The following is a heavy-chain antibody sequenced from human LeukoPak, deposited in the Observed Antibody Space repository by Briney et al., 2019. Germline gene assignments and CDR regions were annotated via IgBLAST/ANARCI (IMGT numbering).Heavy chain of an antibody. CDR2: IDTAGDT. V-gene: IGHV3-13*01. Sequence: GGSLRLSCAASGFTFSTYDMHWVRQATGKSLEWVSAIDTAGDTYYPGSVKGRFTISRENAKNSLYLQMNSLRAGDTAVYYCARDKGTSYLSSFDYWGQGTLVTVSS. J-gene: IGHJ4*02. D-gene: IGHD6-6*01. CDR3: ARDKGTSYLSSFDY. CDR1: GFTFSTYD.